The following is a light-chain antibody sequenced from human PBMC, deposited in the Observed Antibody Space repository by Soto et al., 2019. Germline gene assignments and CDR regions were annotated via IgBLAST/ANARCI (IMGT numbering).Light chain of an antibody. Sequence: EVMLTQSPGTLSLSPGERATLSCRASQSVSSNYLAWYQQKSGQAPRLLIYGASNRATGIPDRFSGSGSGTDFTLTIRRLEREDFGVYYCQQYDTSPRTFGQGTKVEFK. J-gene: IGKJ1*01. V-gene: IGKV3-20*01. CDR3: QQYDTSPRT. CDR2: GAS. CDR1: QSVSSNY.